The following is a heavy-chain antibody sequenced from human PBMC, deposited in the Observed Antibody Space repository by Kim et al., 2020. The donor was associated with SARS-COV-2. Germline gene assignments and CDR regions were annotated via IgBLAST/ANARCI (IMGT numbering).Heavy chain of an antibody. Sequence: YADSVKGRFTLSRDNAKNSLYLQMNSLRAEDTAVYYCARATSGSYYHFDYWGQGTLVTVSS. J-gene: IGHJ4*02. CDR3: ARATSGSYYHFDY. D-gene: IGHD1-26*01. V-gene: IGHV3-21*01.